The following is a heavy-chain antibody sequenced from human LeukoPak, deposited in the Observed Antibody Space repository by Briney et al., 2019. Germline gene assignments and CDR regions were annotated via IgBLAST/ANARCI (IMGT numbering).Heavy chain of an antibody. CDR1: GFTFSNYP. Sequence: GGSLRLSCAASGFTFSNYPMNWVRQAPGKGLEWVSAISGSGGSTYYADSVKGRFTISSDNSKNTLYLQMNSLRAEDTAVYYCAKDIGAMIVVVAGAFDIWGQGTMVTVSS. CDR3: AKDIGAMIVVVAGAFDI. J-gene: IGHJ3*02. CDR2: ISGSGGST. D-gene: IGHD3-22*01. V-gene: IGHV3-23*01.